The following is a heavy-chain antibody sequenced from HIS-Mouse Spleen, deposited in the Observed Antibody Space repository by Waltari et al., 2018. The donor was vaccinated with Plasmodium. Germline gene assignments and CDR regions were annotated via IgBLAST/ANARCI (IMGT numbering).Heavy chain of an antibody. CDR2: LYYSGST. CDR1: GGSISSSSYY. V-gene: IGHV4-39*01. D-gene: IGHD3-3*01. Sequence: QLQLQESGPGLVKPSETLSLTCTVSGGSISSSSYYWGWIRPPPGKGLEWIGSLYYSGSTYYNPSLKSRVTISVDTSKNQFSLKLSSVTAADTAVYYCARQLAYYDFWSGYSRGYYFDYWGQGTLVTVSS. CDR3: ARQLAYYDFWSGYSRGYYFDY. J-gene: IGHJ4*02.